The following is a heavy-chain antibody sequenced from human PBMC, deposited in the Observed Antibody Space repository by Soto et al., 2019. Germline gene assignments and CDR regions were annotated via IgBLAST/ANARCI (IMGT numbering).Heavy chain of an antibody. CDR3: ARHGGSGWNFDY. Sequence: PSETLSLTCTVSGVSIRSDYWSWIRQTPGRGLERIGYISYSGSANYNPSLKSRVNMSVDTSENQFSLKLRSVTTSDTTVYYCARHGGSGWNFDYWGQGTPVTVSS. CDR2: ISYSGSA. CDR1: GVSIRSDY. D-gene: IGHD6-19*01. J-gene: IGHJ4*02. V-gene: IGHV4-59*08.